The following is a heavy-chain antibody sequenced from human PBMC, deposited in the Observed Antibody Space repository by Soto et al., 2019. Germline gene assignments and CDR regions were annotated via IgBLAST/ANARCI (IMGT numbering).Heavy chain of an antibody. J-gene: IGHJ5*02. Sequence: SETLSLTCAVSGGSISSGGYSWSWIRQPPGKGLEWIGYIYHSGSTYYNPSLKSRVTISVDRSKNQFSLKLSSVTAADTAVYYCARVVCSGGSCYSFSWFDPWGQGTLVTVSS. CDR3: ARVVCSGGSCYSFSWFDP. CDR1: GGSISSGGYS. V-gene: IGHV4-30-2*01. D-gene: IGHD2-15*01. CDR2: IYHSGST.